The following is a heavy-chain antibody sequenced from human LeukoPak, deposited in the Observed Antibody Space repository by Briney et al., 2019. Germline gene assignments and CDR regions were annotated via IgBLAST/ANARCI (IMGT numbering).Heavy chain of an antibody. D-gene: IGHD3-22*01. CDR3: ARGVPYYYDSSGPFDY. CDR1: GFTFSSYG. V-gene: IGHV3-33*01. CDR2: IWYDGSNK. Sequence: GRSLRLSCAASGFTFSSYGMHWVRQAPGMGLEWVAVIWYDGSNKYYADSVKGRFTISRDNSKNTLYLQMNSLRAEDTAVYYCARGVPYYYDSSGPFDYWGQGTLVTVSS. J-gene: IGHJ4*02.